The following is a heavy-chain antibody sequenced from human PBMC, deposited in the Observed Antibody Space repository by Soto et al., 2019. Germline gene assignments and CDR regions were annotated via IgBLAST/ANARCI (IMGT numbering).Heavy chain of an antibody. V-gene: IGHV3-23*01. CDR2: ISDSGGNT. Sequence: GGSLRLSCAASGFTFSTYAMSWVRQAPGKGLEWVSAISDSGGNTYYADSVKGRFTISRDNSKNTLDLQMNSLRAEDTAVYYCAKDPGRGGGSWREYFQYWGQGTLVTVSS. CDR3: AKDPGRGGGSWREYFQY. D-gene: IGHD2-15*01. CDR1: GFTFSTYA. J-gene: IGHJ1*01.